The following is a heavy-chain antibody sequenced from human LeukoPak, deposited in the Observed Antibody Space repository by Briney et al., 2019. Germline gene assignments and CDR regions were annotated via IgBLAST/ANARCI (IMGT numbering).Heavy chain of an antibody. CDR3: ARVESGCSFRHYYYYMDV. D-gene: IGHD3-3*01. Sequence: SETLSLTCTVSGGSISSYYWSWIRQPAGKGLEWIGRIYTSGSTNYNPSLKSRVTMSVDTSKNQFSLKLSSVTAADTAVYYCARVESGCSFRHYYYYMDVWGKGTTVTVSS. V-gene: IGHV4-4*07. J-gene: IGHJ6*03. CDR1: GGSISSYY. CDR2: IYTSGST.